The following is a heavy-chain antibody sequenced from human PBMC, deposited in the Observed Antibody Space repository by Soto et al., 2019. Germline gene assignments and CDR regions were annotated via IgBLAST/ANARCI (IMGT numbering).Heavy chain of an antibody. Sequence: TSETLSLTCAVSGYSISSGYYWCWIRQPPGKGLEWIGSIDHSVSTYYNPSRKSRVTISVHTSKHQFSLKLRSVTAADTAVYYLVRGDRHPYYYASGCHKSPFHIWGKVKLVTVSS. V-gene: IGHV4-38-2*01. CDR2: IDHSVST. D-gene: IGHD3-22*01. J-gene: IGHJ3*02. CDR3: VRGDRHPYYYASGCHKSPFHI. CDR1: GYSISSGYY.